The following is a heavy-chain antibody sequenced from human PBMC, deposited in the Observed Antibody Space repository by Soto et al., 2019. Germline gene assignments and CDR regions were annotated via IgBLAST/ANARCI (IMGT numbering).Heavy chain of an antibody. CDR1: GFTFSSYS. CDR3: ARDMGIAAFIDY. Sequence: PGGSLRLSCAASGFTFSSYSMNWVRQAPGKGLEWVSSISSSSSYIYYADSVKGRFTISRDNAKNSLYLQMNSLRAEDTAVYYCARDMGIAAFIDYWGQGTLVTVSS. CDR2: ISSSSSYI. V-gene: IGHV3-21*01. J-gene: IGHJ4*02. D-gene: IGHD6-13*01.